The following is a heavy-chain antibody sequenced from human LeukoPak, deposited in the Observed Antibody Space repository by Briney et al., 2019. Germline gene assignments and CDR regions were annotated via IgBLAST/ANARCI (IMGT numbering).Heavy chain of an antibody. CDR1: GFTFSSYA. CDR3: ARELRIAVAGTKDY. J-gene: IGHJ4*02. D-gene: IGHD6-19*01. Sequence: GGSLRLSYAAYGFTFSSYAMSWVRQAPGKGLEWVAGISGSGTSAYYADSVKGRFTISRDNSKNTLYLQMNSLRAEDTALYYCARELRIAVAGTKDYWGQGTLVTVSS. V-gene: IGHV3-23*01. CDR2: ISGSGTSA.